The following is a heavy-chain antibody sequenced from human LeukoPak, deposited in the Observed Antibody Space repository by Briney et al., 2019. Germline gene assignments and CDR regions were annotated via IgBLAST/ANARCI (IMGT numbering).Heavy chain of an antibody. J-gene: IGHJ5*02. V-gene: IGHV3-30*04. Sequence: PGGSLRLSCAASGFTFSSYAMHWVRQAPGKGLEWVAVISYDGSNKYYADSVKGRFTISRDNSKNTLYLQINSLRAEDTAVYYCARVMSGSGWYDNWFDPWGQGTLVTVSS. D-gene: IGHD6-19*01. CDR3: ARVMSGSGWYDNWFDP. CDR2: ISYDGSNK. CDR1: GFTFSSYA.